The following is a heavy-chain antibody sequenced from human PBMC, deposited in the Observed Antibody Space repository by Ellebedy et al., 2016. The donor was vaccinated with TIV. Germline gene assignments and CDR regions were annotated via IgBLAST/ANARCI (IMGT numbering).Heavy chain of an antibody. CDR1: GFTFSSYD. J-gene: IGHJ4*02. Sequence: GESLKISCAASGFTFSSYDMHWVRQAPGKGLEWLALISNDANNKYYADSVKGRFTISRDNSKNTLYLQMSSLRPEDTAVYYCARDAARSGWISDYWGQGTLVTVSS. CDR3: ARDAARSGWISDY. V-gene: IGHV3-30*03. D-gene: IGHD6-19*01. CDR2: ISNDANNK.